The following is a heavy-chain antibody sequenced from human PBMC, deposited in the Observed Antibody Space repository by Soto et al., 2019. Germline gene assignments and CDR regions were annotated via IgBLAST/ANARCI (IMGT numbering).Heavy chain of an antibody. CDR1: GFTFSSFA. Sequence: PGGSLKLSCAASGFTFSSFAMHWVRQAPGKGLEWVAAIRGDGGNTYYADSVKGRSSISRDNSKNTLDVQMNSLRAEDTAVYYCAKLTSDFWSAYEAFDIWGQGTTVTVSS. J-gene: IGHJ3*02. CDR2: IRGDGGNT. CDR3: AKLTSDFWSAYEAFDI. D-gene: IGHD3-3*01. V-gene: IGHV3-33*06.